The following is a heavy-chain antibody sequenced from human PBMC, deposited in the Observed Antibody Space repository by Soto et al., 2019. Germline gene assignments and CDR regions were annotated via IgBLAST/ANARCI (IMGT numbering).Heavy chain of an antibody. D-gene: IGHD6-19*01. J-gene: IGHJ3*02. CDR1: GYTFTSYA. Sequence: ASVKVSCKASGYTFTSYAMHWVRQAPGQRLEWMGWINAGNGNTKYSQKFQGRVTITRDTSASTAYMELSSLRSEDTAVYYCARSSGYSSGWSFIDAFDIWGQGTMVTV. CDR3: ARSSGYSSGWSFIDAFDI. V-gene: IGHV1-3*01. CDR2: INAGNGNT.